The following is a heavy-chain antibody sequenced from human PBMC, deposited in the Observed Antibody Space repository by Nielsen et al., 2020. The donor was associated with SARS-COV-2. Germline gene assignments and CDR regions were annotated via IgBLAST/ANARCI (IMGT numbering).Heavy chain of an antibody. Sequence: SETLSLTCTVSGGSISSYYWSWIRQPPGKGLEWIGYIYYSGSTNYNPSLKSRVTISVDTSKNQFSLKLSSVTAADTAVYYCARAGYCSGGSCYPYYYYYYGMDVWGQGTTVTVSS. V-gene: IGHV4-59*01. CDR3: ARAGYCSGGSCYPYYYYYYGMDV. D-gene: IGHD2-15*01. CDR2: IYYSGST. J-gene: IGHJ6*02. CDR1: GGSISSYY.